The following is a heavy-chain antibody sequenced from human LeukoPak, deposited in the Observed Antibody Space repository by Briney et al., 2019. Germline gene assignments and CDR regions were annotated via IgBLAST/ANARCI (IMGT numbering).Heavy chain of an antibody. D-gene: IGHD2-15*01. CDR3: ARVYCSGGSCYLYAFDI. CDR1: GFTFSGSW. V-gene: IGHV3-7*01. J-gene: IGHJ3*02. CDR2: INQDGSDQ. Sequence: GGSLRLSCVASGFTFSGSWMNWIRQPPGRGLEWVANINQDGSDQYYVDSVKGRFTISRDNAKNSLYLQMNSLRAEDTAVYYCARVYCSGGSCYLYAFDIWGQGTMVTVSS.